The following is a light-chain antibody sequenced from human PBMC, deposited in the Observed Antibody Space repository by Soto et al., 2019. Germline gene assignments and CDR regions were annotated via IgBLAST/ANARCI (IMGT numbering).Light chain of an antibody. Sequence: EIVMAQSPATLSVSPGERATLSCRASQSVSSNLAWYQQKPGQAPRLLMYDASKRATGIPARFSGSGSGTDFTLTISSLEPEDFAVYYCQQYGSSGTFGQGTKVDIK. CDR1: QSVSSN. CDR2: DAS. V-gene: IGKV3D-15*01. J-gene: IGKJ1*01. CDR3: QQYGSSGT.